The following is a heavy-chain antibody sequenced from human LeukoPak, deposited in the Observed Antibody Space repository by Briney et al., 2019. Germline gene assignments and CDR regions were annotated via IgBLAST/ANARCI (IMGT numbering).Heavy chain of an antibody. J-gene: IGHJ4*02. CDR1: GYTFTGYY. Sequence: GASVKVSCKASGYTFTGYYLHWVRQAPGQGHEWMGWINPNSGGTGYAQKFQGRVTMTRDTSISTAYMELSRLRSDDTAVYYCARERTLTSCYDYWGQGTLVTVSS. CDR2: INPNSGGT. D-gene: IGHD2-15*01. CDR3: ARERTLTSCYDY. V-gene: IGHV1-2*02.